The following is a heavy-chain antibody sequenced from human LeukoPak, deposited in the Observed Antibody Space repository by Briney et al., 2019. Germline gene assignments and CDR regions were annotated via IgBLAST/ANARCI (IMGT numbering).Heavy chain of an antibody. CDR1: GGSISSGGYS. J-gene: IGHJ4*02. D-gene: IGHD6-13*01. Sequence: SETLSLTCAVSGGSISSGGYSWTWIRQPAGKGLEWIGRIYTSGSTNYNPSLKSRVTMSVDTSKNQFSLKLSSVTAADTAMYYCASDKGMGSSWYLGYWGQGTLVTVSS. V-gene: IGHV4-61*02. CDR2: IYTSGST. CDR3: ASDKGMGSSWYLGY.